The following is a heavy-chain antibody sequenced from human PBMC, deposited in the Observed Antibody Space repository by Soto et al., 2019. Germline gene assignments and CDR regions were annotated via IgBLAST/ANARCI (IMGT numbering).Heavy chain of an antibody. J-gene: IGHJ5*02. CDR1: GGSISSGDYY. D-gene: IGHD3-22*01. V-gene: IGHV4-30-4*01. Sequence: PSETLSLTCTVSGGSISSGDYYWSWIRQPPGKGLEWIGYIYYSGSTYYNPSLKSRVTISVDTSKNQFSLKLSSVTAADTAVYYCARYFRNYDSSGLINRFDPWGQGTLVTVSS. CDR2: IYYSGST. CDR3: ARYFRNYDSSGLINRFDP.